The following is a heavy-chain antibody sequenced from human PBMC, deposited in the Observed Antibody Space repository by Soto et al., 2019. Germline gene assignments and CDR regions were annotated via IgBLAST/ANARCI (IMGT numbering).Heavy chain of an antibody. J-gene: IGHJ6*02. CDR1: GYTFTGYY. CDR2: INPNSGGT. D-gene: IGHD6-13*01. Sequence: ASVKVSCKASGYTFTGYYMHWVRQAPGQGLEWMGWINPNSGGTNYAQKFQGWVTMTRDTSISTAYMELSRLRSDDTAVYYCARDQPLAAAGTRSQYGMDVWGQGTTVTVSS. V-gene: IGHV1-2*04. CDR3: ARDQPLAAAGTRSQYGMDV.